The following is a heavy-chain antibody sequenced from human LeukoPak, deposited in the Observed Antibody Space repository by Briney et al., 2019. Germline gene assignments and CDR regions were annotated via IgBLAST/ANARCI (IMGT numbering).Heavy chain of an antibody. CDR2: IYNSGST. CDR3: ARDGGQGSGWSTIDY. V-gene: IGHV4-59*01. Sequence: PSETLSLTCTVSGGSISIYYWSWVRQPPGKGLEWIGYIYNSGSTYYNPSLKSRVTISVDTSRNQFSLRLTSVTAADAAVYYCARDGGQGSGWSTIDYWGQGTLVTVSS. J-gene: IGHJ4*02. D-gene: IGHD6-19*01. CDR1: GGSISIYY.